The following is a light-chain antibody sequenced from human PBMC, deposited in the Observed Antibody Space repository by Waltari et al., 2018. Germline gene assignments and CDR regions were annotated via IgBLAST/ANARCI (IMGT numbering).Light chain of an antibody. V-gene: IGLV1-51*01. Sequence: QSVLTPAPSVSAAPGQQVTIPCAGSSSNIGNKYVSWYQQFPGTAPKLPIYDNDKRPSGIPDRFSASKSGTSATLGITGLQTGDEANYFCGTWDTSLSAWVFGGGTKLTVL. CDR3: GTWDTSLSAWV. CDR2: DND. J-gene: IGLJ3*02. CDR1: SSNIGNKY.